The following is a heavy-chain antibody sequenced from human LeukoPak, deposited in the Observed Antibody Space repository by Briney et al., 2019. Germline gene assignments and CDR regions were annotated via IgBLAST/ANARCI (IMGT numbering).Heavy chain of an antibody. CDR3: ARFKRAGGWSYFDY. J-gene: IGHJ4*02. V-gene: IGHV4-59*01. CDR2: IYNSGST. D-gene: IGHD6-19*01. CDR1: GGSISTYY. Sequence: SETLSLTCTVSGGSISTYYWSWIRKPPGKGLEWIGHIYNSGSTNYSPSLKSRVTISVDTSKNQFSLKLSSVTAADAAVYYCARFKRAGGWSYFDYWGQGTLVTVSS.